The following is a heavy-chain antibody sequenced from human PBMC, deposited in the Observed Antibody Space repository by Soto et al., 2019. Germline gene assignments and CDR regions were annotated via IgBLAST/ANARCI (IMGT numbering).Heavy chain of an antibody. J-gene: IGHJ6*02. D-gene: IGHD6-13*01. V-gene: IGHV1-69*02. CDR1: GGTFSSYT. CDR2: IIPILGIA. Sequence: GASVKVSCKASGGTFSSYTISWVRQAPGQGLEWMGRIIPILGIANYAQKFQGRVTITADKSTSTAYMELSSLRSEDTAVYYCASQMVIAAAGISGNYYYYGMDVWGQGTTVTVSS. CDR3: ASQMVIAAAGISGNYYYYGMDV.